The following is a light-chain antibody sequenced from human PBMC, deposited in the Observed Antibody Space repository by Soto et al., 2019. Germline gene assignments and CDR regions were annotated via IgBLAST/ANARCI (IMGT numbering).Light chain of an antibody. V-gene: IGKV3-20*01. CDR1: QSVGSSY. CDR3: QQHGSAPWT. J-gene: IGKJ1*01. Sequence: EIVLTQSPGILSLSPGERATLSCRASQSVGSSYLAWYQQKPGQAPRLLMYGASSRVTGIPDRFSGSGSGTDFTLTISRLEPEDCAVYYCQQHGSAPWTFGHRTRVEIK. CDR2: GAS.